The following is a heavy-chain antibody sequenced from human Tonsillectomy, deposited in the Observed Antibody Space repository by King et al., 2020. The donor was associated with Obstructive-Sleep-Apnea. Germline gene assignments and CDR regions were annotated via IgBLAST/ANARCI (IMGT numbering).Heavy chain of an antibody. V-gene: IGHV4-59*08. CDR2: IYDSGST. CDR3: ARVTGYYYPFDY. D-gene: IGHD3-22*01. Sequence: QLQESGPGLVKPSETLSLTCTVSGGSISSYYWSWIRQPPGKGLEWIGYIYDSGSTNNPSLKSRVTISVDTSKNQISLKLSSVTAADAAVYYCARVTGYYYPFDYWGQGTLVTVSS. J-gene: IGHJ4*02. CDR1: GGSISSYY.